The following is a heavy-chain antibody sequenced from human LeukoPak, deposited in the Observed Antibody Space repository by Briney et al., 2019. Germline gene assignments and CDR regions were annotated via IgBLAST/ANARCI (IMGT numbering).Heavy chain of an antibody. D-gene: IGHD2-2*02. J-gene: IGHJ4*02. V-gene: IGHV1-69*05. CDR2: IIPIFGTA. CDR3: ARVDCSSTSCYKEDPTFDY. CDR1: GGTFSSYA. Sequence: GASVKVSCKASGGTFSSYAISWVRQAPGQGLEWMGGIIPIFGTANYAQKFQGRVTITTDESTSTAYMELSSLRSEDTAVYYCARVDCSSTSCYKEDPTFDYWGQGTLVTVSS.